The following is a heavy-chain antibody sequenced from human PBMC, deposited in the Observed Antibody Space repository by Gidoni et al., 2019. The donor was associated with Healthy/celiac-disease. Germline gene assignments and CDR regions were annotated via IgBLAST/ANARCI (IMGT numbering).Heavy chain of an antibody. Sequence: HVQLVQSVAEVTKPGASVKVSCMSSGYTFTSYYMHWVRQAPGQGLEWMGITNPSGGSTSYAQKFQGRVTMTRDTSTSTVYMELSSLRSEDTAVYYCARDFRRHYYDSSAYFQHWGQGTLVTVSS. V-gene: IGHV1-46*01. CDR2: TNPSGGST. J-gene: IGHJ1*01. CDR3: ARDFRRHYYDSSAYFQH. CDR1: GYTFTSYY. D-gene: IGHD3-22*01.